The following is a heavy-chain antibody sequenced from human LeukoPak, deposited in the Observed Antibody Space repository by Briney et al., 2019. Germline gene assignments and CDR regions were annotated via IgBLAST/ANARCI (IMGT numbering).Heavy chain of an antibody. CDR2: IKQDGSEK. J-gene: IGHJ4*02. Sequence: GGSLRLSCAASGFTFSSYWMSWVRQAPGKGQEWVANIKQDGSEKYYVDSVKGRFTISRDNAKNSLYLQMNSLRAEDTAVYYCAREALGEYYYDSSGYLDYWGQGTLVTVSS. V-gene: IGHV3-7*01. CDR3: AREALGEYYYDSSGYLDY. D-gene: IGHD3-22*01. CDR1: GFTFSSYW.